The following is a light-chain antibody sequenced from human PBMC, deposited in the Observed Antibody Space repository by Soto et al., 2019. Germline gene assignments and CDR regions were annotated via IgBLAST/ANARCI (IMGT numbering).Light chain of an antibody. J-gene: IGKJ3*01. CDR2: GAS. CDR1: QSVSSSY. CDR3: QQYGSSEFT. Sequence: EIVLTQSPGTLSLSPGERATLSCRASQSVSSSYLAWYQQKHGQAPRLLIYGASSRATGIPDRFSGSGSGTDFTLTISRLEPEDFAVYYCQQYGSSEFTFGPGTKVDIK. V-gene: IGKV3-20*01.